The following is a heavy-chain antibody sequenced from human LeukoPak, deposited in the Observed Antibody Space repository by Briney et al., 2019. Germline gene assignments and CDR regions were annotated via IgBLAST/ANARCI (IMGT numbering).Heavy chain of an antibody. CDR1: GGSFSGYY. Sequence: SETLSLTCAVYGGSFSGYYWSWIRQPPGKGLEWIGEINHSGSTDYNPSLKSRVTISVDTSKNQFSLKLSSVTAADTAVYYCARGPLYYDGFDYWGQGTLVTVSS. CDR3: ARGPLYYDGFDY. V-gene: IGHV4-34*01. CDR2: INHSGST. J-gene: IGHJ4*02. D-gene: IGHD3-3*01.